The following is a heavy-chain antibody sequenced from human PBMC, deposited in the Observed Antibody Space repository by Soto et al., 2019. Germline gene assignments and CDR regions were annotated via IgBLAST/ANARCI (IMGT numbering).Heavy chain of an antibody. Sequence: VSWIRQPPGKALDWLALIDWDNDKYFSTSLKTRLTISKDTSKNQVVLTMTNMDPVDTATYYCARIPLPRRLCPQSYDCGIDVSGQRTMVSGSS. CDR3: ARIPLPRRLCPQSYDCGIDV. V-gene: IGHV2-70*01. CDR2: IDWDNDK. D-gene: IGHD5-18*01. J-gene: IGHJ6*02.